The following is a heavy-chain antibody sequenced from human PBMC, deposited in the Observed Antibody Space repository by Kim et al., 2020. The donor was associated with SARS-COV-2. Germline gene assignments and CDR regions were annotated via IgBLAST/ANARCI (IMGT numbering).Heavy chain of an antibody. CDR1: GFTFSSYS. CDR3: ARGGYCSSTSCYEDYYGMDV. Sequence: GGSLRLSCAASGFTFSSYSMNWVRQAPGKGLEWVSSISSSSSYIYYADSVKGRFTISRDNAKNSLYLQMNSLRAEDTAVYYCARGGYCSSTSCYEDYYGMDVWGQGTTVTVSS. D-gene: IGHD2-2*01. J-gene: IGHJ6*02. CDR2: ISSSSSYI. V-gene: IGHV3-21*01.